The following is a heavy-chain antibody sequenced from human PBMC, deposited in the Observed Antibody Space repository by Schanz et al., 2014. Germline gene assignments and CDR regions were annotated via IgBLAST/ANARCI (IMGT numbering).Heavy chain of an antibody. Sequence: EVQLEESGGGLVQPGGSLRLSCAASGFTFATYAMSWVRQAPGKGLEWVAAINGSGNATYYADSVKGRFTISRDNSRNTLLLQMKRLRVEDTAVYFCAKDPYDVLTGYQYDFDYWGPGRLVTVSS. D-gene: IGHD3-9*01. CDR3: AKDPYDVLTGYQYDFDY. V-gene: IGHV3-23*04. J-gene: IGHJ4*02. CDR1: GFTFATYA. CDR2: INGSGNAT.